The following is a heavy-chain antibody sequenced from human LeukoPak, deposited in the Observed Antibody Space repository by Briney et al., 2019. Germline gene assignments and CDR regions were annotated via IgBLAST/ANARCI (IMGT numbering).Heavy chain of an antibody. CDR3: ARENSGYDGPFDY. CDR1: GFTVSSNY. Sequence: PGGSLRLSCAASGFTVSSNYMSWVRQAPGKGLEWVSVIYSGGSTYYADSVKGRFTISRDNSKNTLYLQMNSLRAEDTAVYYCARENSGYDGPFDYWGQGTLVTVSS. J-gene: IGHJ4*02. D-gene: IGHD5-12*01. V-gene: IGHV3-53*01. CDR2: IYSGGST.